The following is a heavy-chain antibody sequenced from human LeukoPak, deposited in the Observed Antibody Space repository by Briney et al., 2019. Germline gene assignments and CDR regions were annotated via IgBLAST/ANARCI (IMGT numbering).Heavy chain of an antibody. J-gene: IGHJ4*02. Sequence: ASVKVSCKASGYTFTGYYIHWVRQAPGQGLEWMGEISPNNGGTDYAQKFQGRITMTRDTSSSTAYMELSRLRSDDTAVFYCARLGPGAIDFDYWGQGTLVTVSS. V-gene: IGHV1-2*02. CDR3: ARLGPGAIDFDY. CDR1: GYTFTGYY. D-gene: IGHD2-2*02. CDR2: ISPNNGGT.